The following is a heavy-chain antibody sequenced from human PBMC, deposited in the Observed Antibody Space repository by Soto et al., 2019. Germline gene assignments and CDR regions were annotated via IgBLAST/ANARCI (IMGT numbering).Heavy chain of an antibody. D-gene: IGHD1-26*01. CDR2: ISSSSSYI. Sequence: GSLRLSCAASGFTFSSYSMNWVRQAPGKGLEWVSSISSSSSYIYYADSVKGRFTISRDNAKNSLYLQMNSLRAEDTAVYYCARDRVIVGATTHDYYGLDVWGQGATVTVSS. CDR3: ARDRVIVGATTHDYYGLDV. V-gene: IGHV3-21*01. J-gene: IGHJ6*02. CDR1: GFTFSSYS.